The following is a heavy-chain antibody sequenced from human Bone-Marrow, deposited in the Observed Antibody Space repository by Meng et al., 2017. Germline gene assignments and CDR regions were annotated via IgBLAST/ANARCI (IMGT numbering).Heavy chain of an antibody. CDR2: INHSGST. D-gene: IGHD1-1*01. Sequence: QWQLQQMGAGLLKPSETLPLPCAVYGGSFGGYYWSWIRQPPGKGLEWIGEINHSGSTNYNPSLKSRVTISVDTSKNQFSLKLSSVTAADTAVYYCARGTRPLLFQHWGQGTLVTVSS. J-gene: IGHJ1*01. CDR3: ARGTRPLLFQH. V-gene: IGHV4-34*01. CDR1: GGSFGGYY.